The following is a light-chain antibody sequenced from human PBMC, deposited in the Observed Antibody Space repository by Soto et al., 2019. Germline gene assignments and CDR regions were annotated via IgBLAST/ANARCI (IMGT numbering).Light chain of an antibody. CDR1: SSDVGSYNV. CDR2: EVS. J-gene: IGLJ1*01. V-gene: IGLV2-23*02. Sequence: QSALTQPASVSGSPGQSITISCTRTSSDVGSYNVVSWYQQHPGKVPKVMIYEVSKRPSGVSDRFSGSKSGNTASLTISGLQAEDEADYYCCADAGRSTYVFGTGTQLTVL. CDR3: CADAGRSTYV.